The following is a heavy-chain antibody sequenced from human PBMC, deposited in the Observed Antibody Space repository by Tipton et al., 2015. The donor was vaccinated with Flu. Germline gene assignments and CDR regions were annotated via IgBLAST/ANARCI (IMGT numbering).Heavy chain of an antibody. CDR3: ARHTYCSGGSCALDY. D-gene: IGHD2-15*01. V-gene: IGHV4-38-2*01. CDR2: VHQAGST. J-gene: IGHJ4*02. CDR1: GDSIGSPYF. Sequence: TLSLTCSVSGDSIGSPYFWGWIRQPPGKGLEWIGNVHQAGSTYYNPSLRSRITISLGRPKNQFSLRLTYVTAADTAVYYCARHTYCSGGSCALDYWGQGTLVTVSS.